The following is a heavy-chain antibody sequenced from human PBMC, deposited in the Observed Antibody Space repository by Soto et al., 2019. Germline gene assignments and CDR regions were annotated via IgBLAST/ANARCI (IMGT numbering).Heavy chain of an antibody. Sequence: PGGSLRLSCAASGFAFSTHAMNWVRQAPGKGLAWVSSITPSGDNTYYADSVKGRFTISRDNSRNTLSLQMNSLRVEDSAVYYCARDLGQVVVAATSWFDPWGQGTLVTVSA. D-gene: IGHD2-15*01. CDR1: GFAFSTHA. V-gene: IGHV3-23*01. CDR2: ITPSGDNT. CDR3: ARDLGQVVVAATSWFDP. J-gene: IGHJ5*02.